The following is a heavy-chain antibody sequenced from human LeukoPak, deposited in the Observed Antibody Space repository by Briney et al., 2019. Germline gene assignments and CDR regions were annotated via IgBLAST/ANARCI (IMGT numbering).Heavy chain of an antibody. Sequence: RASVKVSCKASGYTFTSYDINWVRQATGQGLEWMGWMNPNSGNTGYAQKFQGRVTMTRNTSISTAYMELSSLRSEDTAVYYCARVSQNYYDSSGYSVDYWGPGTLVTVSS. J-gene: IGHJ4*02. CDR2: MNPNSGNT. CDR3: ARVSQNYYDSSGYSVDY. CDR1: GYTFTSYD. V-gene: IGHV1-8*01. D-gene: IGHD3-22*01.